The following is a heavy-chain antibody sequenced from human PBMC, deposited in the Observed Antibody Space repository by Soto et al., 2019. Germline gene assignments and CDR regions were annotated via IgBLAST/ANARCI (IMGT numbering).Heavy chain of an antibody. Sequence: PSETLSLTCAVYGGSFSGYYWSWIRQPPGKGLEWIGYIYYTGSTYYNPSLKSRLTMSVDTSKNHFSLKLSSVTAADTAVYYCARAGYQPNYNWFDPWGQGTLVTVSS. CDR1: GGSFSGYY. CDR2: IYYTGST. D-gene: IGHD3-9*01. J-gene: IGHJ5*02. V-gene: IGHV4-34*09. CDR3: ARAGYQPNYNWFDP.